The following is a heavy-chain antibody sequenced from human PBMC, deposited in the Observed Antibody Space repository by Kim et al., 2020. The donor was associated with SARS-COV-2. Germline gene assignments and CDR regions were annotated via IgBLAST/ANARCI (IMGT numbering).Heavy chain of an antibody. D-gene: IGHD3-3*01. Sequence: SVKGRFTISSDKSKNTLYLQMNSLRAEDTAVYYCAKDSNYDFWSGHDFPHWGQGTLVTVSS. J-gene: IGHJ4*02. V-gene: IGHV3-23*01. CDR3: AKDSNYDFWSGHDFPH.